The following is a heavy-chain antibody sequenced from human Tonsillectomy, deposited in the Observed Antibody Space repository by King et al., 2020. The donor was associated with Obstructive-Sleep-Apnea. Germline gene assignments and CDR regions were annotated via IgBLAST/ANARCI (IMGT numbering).Heavy chain of an antibody. V-gene: IGHV4-38-2*02. CDR1: GYSISSGYY. J-gene: IGHJ3*02. CDR2: IYHSEST. CDR3: AREPQDWNDSSRPNAFDI. Sequence: QLQESGPGLVKPSETLSLTCSVSGYSISSGYYWGWLRQPPGKGLEWIGSIYHSESTYYNPSLKSRVTISVDTSRNHFSLRLSSVTAADTAVYYCAREPQDWNDSSRPNAFDIWGQGTMVTVPS. D-gene: IGHD1-1*01.